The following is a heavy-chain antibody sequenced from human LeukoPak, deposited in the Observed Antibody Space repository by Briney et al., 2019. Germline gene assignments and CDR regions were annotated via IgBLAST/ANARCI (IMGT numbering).Heavy chain of an antibody. J-gene: IGHJ4*02. D-gene: IGHD5-24*01. CDR3: AREADDGVYYFDY. Sequence: GGSLRLSCAGSGFTFSDFWMTWVRQAPGKGLEWVANIKQDGSEKYYVDSVKGRFTISRDNAKNSLYLQMNSLRAEDTAVYYCAREADDGVYYFDYWGQGTLVTVSS. CDR1: GFTFSDFW. CDR2: IKQDGSEK. V-gene: IGHV3-7*01.